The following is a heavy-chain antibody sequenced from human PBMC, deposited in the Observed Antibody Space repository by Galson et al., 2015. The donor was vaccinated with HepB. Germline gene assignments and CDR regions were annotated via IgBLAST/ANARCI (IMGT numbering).Heavy chain of an antibody. J-gene: IGHJ5*02. CDR2: ISGSGGTT. CDR1: GFTFSSYA. CDR3: AKGGNANPRLNNWFAP. D-gene: IGHD4/OR15-4a*01. Sequence: SLRLSCAASGFTFSSYAMNWIRQAPGTGLEWVSGISGSGGTTYYADSVTGRLPVSRDNSKNELFLQMHNLTAEDTAVYYCAKGGNANPRLNNWFAPWGQGSLVTVSS. V-gene: IGHV3-23*01.